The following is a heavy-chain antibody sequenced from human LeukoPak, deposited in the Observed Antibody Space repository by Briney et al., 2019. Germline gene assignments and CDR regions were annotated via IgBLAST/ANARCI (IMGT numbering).Heavy chain of an antibody. J-gene: IGHJ4*02. Sequence: GRSLRLSCAASGFTFSSYAMHWVRQAPGKGLEWVAVISYDGSNKYYADSVKGRFTISRDNSKNTLYLQMNSLRAEDTAVYYCARDQKDSYCGGDCYSGYFDYRGQGTLVTVSS. D-gene: IGHD2-21*02. CDR3: ARDQKDSYCGGDCYSGYFDY. CDR2: ISYDGSNK. V-gene: IGHV3-30*04. CDR1: GFTFSSYA.